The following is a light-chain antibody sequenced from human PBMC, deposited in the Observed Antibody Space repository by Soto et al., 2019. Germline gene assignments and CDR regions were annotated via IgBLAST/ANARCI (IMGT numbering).Light chain of an antibody. CDR2: AAS. CDR3: QQYGTSLPFT. CDR1: QSVSSSY. Sequence: ELVLTQSPGTLSLSPGERATLSCRASQSVSSSYLAWYQQKPGQASRLLIYAASSRATGIPDRFSGSGSGTDFTLTISRLEPEDFAVYFCQQYGTSLPFTFGQGTKVEIK. V-gene: IGKV3-20*01. J-gene: IGKJ2*01.